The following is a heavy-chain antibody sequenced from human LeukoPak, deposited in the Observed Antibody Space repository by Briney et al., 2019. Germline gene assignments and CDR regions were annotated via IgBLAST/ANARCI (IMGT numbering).Heavy chain of an antibody. Sequence: SETLSLTCTVSGGSISSGGYYWSWIRQHPGKGLEWIGYIYYSGSTYYNPSLKSRVTISVDTSKNQFSLKLSSVTAADTAVYYCARFSSLVCSSTSCYTVLGRHDAFDIWGQGTMVTVSS. J-gene: IGHJ3*02. CDR2: IYYSGST. CDR1: GGSISSGGYY. CDR3: ARFSSLVCSSTSCYTVLGRHDAFDI. D-gene: IGHD2-2*02. V-gene: IGHV4-31*03.